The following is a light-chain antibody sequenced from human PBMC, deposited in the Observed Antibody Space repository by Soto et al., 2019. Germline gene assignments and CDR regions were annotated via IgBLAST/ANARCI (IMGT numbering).Light chain of an antibody. CDR3: QQLIRFPTK. V-gene: IGKV1-9*01. CDR1: QGISNS. CDR2: LAS. J-gene: IGKJ1*01. Sequence: IQLTQSPSSLSASVGDRVTITCRASQGISNSLAWYQQKPGKAPKLLMYLASTLQSRVPPRFSGTGSGTNFTLTISSLQPEDFATYYCQQLIRFPTKFGQGTKVEIK.